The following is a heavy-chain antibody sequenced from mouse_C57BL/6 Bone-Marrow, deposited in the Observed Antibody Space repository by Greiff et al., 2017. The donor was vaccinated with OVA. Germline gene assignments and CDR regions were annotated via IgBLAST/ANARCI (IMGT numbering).Heavy chain of an antibody. CDR1: GFSLTSYG. Sequence: VQLVESGPGLVAPSQSLSITCTVSGFSLTSYGVHWVRQPPGKGLEWLVVIWSDGSTTYNSALKSRLSISKDNSKSQVFLKMNSLQTDDTAMYYCARHETTVVATDYAMDYWGQGTSVTVSS. CDR2: IWSDGST. D-gene: IGHD1-1*01. J-gene: IGHJ4*01. V-gene: IGHV2-6-1*01. CDR3: ARHETTVVATDYAMDY.